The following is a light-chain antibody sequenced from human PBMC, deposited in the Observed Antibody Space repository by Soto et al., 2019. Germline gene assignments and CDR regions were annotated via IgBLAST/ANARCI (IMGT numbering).Light chain of an antibody. CDR2: LNGDGSH. CDR3: QTWGTGIQV. V-gene: IGLV4-69*01. J-gene: IGLJ2*01. CDR1: SGHSSYA. Sequence: QSVLTQSPSASASLGPSVKLTCTLSSGHSSYAIAWHQQHPEKGPRYLMKLNGDGSHSKGDGIPDRFSGSSSGAERYLTISSLQSEDEADYYCQTWGTGIQVFGGGTKLTVL.